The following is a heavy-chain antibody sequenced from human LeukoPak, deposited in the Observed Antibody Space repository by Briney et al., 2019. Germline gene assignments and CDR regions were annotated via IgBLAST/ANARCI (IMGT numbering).Heavy chain of an antibody. Sequence: GGSLRLSCAASGFTLSDYYMSWIRQAPGKGLEWVSYISSSGSTIYYADSVKGRFTISRDNAKNSLYLQMNSLRAEDTAVYYCARTDFWSGSALDYWGQGTLVTVSS. J-gene: IGHJ4*02. CDR2: ISSSGSTI. D-gene: IGHD3-3*01. V-gene: IGHV3-11*01. CDR1: GFTLSDYY. CDR3: ARTDFWSGSALDY.